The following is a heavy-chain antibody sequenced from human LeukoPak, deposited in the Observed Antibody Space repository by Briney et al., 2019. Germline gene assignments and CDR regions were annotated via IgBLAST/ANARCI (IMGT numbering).Heavy chain of an antibody. CDR1: GFTFSSYA. Sequence: QTGGSLRLSCAAPGFTFSSYAMHRVPQAPGKGLEGVAVISYDEGNKYYADSVKGRFTIARDNAKNTLDLQMNSLRAEDTAVYYCAREGDYGDYEVRCFDYWGQGTLVTVSS. CDR2: ISYDEGNK. D-gene: IGHD4-17*01. CDR3: AREGDYGDYEVRCFDY. V-gene: IGHV3-30*04. J-gene: IGHJ4*02.